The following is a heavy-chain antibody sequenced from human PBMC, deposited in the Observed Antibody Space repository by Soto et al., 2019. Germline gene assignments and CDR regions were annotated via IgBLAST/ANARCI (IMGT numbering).Heavy chain of an antibody. V-gene: IGHV4-59*08. CDR1: GGSISQLY. CDR2: IYSSGST. CDR3: GRLEGLATISYYFDY. J-gene: IGHJ4*02. D-gene: IGHD3-9*01. Sequence: PSETLSLTCTVSGGSISQLYWSWIRQPPGKGLEWIGYIYSSGSTNYNPSLMSRVAMSADTPKNQLTLNLTSVTAADTAVYYCGRLEGLATISYYFDYWGQGALVTVSS.